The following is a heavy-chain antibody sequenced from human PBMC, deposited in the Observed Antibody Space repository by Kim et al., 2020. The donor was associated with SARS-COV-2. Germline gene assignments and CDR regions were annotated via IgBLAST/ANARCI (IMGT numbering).Heavy chain of an antibody. CDR2: IDPSDSYT. CDR3: AAIDKLVPAADEYYFDY. D-gene: IGHD2-2*01. V-gene: IGHV5-10-1*01. Sequence: GESLRISCKGSGYSFTSYWINWVRQMPGKGLEWMGRIDPSDSYTNYSPSFQGHVTISADKSISTAYLQWSSLKASDTAMYYCAAIDKLVPAADEYYFDYWGQGTLVTVSS. J-gene: IGHJ4*02. CDR1: GYSFTSYW.